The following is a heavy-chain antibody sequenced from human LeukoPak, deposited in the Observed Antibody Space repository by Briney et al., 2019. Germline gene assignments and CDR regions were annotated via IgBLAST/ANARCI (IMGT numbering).Heavy chain of an antibody. D-gene: IGHD1-26*01. CDR3: AKDGLNRGSYPRYYFDY. J-gene: IGHJ4*02. V-gene: IGHV3-23*01. CDR1: GFTFSSYA. Sequence: GGSLRLSCAAHGFTFSSYAMSWVRQAPGKGLEWDSAISGSGGSTSSADSVTGRFTISRDNSKNTLYLRMNSLTAEDMAVYYCAKDGLNRGSYPRYYFDYSGQGALVTVSS. CDR2: ISGSGGST.